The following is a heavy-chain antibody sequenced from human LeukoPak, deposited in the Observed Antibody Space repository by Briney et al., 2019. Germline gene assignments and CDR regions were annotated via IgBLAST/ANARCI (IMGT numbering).Heavy chain of an antibody. V-gene: IGHV4-39*07. Sequence: SSETLSLTCTVSGGSISSSSYYWGWIRQPPGKGLEWIGSIYCSGSTYYNPSLKSRVTISVDTSKNQFSLKLSSVTAADTAVYYCARAPVLYSFSSSQVYDYWGQVTLV. J-gene: IGHJ4*02. D-gene: IGHD6-6*01. CDR1: GGSISSSSYY. CDR2: IYCSGST. CDR3: ARAPVLYSFSSSQVYDY.